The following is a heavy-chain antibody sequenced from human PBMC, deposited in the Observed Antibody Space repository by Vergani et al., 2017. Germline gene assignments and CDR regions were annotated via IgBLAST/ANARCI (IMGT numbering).Heavy chain of an antibody. CDR2: LRYDGTTK. V-gene: IGHV3-30*02. CDR3: VKDRGASIGFDD. CDR1: GFSFGSYG. J-gene: IGHJ4*02. Sequence: QVQLVESGGGVVQPGGSLRLSCAASGFSFGSYGMHLVRVRPAPGKGLEWLAYLRYDGTTKQYADSVKGRFTISRDNSKNMLYLQMDSLRPEDTAMFYCVKDRGASIGFDDWGQGTQVTVSS. D-gene: IGHD2-2*01.